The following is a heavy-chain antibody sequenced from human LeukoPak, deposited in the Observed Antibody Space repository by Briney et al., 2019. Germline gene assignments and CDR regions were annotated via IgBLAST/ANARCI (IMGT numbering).Heavy chain of an antibody. D-gene: IGHD4-17*01. V-gene: IGHV4-39*01. CDR3: ARGQGTVTTH. CDR1: GGSISSGSYY. CDR2: IYYTGST. Sequence: SETLSLTCTVSGGSISSGSYYWGWIRQPPGKGLEWIGSIYYTGSTYYNPSLKSRVTKSVDTSKNQFSLELSSVTAADTAVYYCARGQGTVTTHWGQGTLVTVSS. J-gene: IGHJ4*02.